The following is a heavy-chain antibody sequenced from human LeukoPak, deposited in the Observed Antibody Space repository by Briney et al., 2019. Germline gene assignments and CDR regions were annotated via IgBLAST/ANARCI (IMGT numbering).Heavy chain of an antibody. CDR3: ARDFAGEGGSGNNWFDP. Sequence: SETLSLTCTVSGGSISSSSYYWGWIRQPPGKGLEWIGSIYYSGSTYYNPSLRSRVTISVDTSKNQFSLKLSSVTAADTAVYYCARDFAGEGGSGNNWFDPWGQGTLVTVSS. CDR1: GGSISSSSYY. J-gene: IGHJ5*02. D-gene: IGHD6-19*01. V-gene: IGHV4-39*07. CDR2: IYYSGST.